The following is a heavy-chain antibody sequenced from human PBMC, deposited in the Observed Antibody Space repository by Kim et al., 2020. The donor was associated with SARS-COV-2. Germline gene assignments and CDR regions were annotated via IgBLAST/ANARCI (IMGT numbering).Heavy chain of an antibody. Sequence: TNYNPSLKSRVTISVDTSKNQFSLKLSSVTAADTAVYYCARSVGSVHIDYWGQGTLVTVSS. CDR2: T. D-gene: IGHD1-26*01. J-gene: IGHJ4*02. V-gene: IGHV4-59*01. CDR3: ARSVGSVHIDY.